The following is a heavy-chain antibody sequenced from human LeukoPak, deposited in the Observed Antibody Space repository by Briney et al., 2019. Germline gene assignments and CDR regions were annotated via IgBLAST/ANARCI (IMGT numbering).Heavy chain of an antibody. CDR3: AKSGYNRFDY. J-gene: IGHJ4*02. Sequence: AGGSLRLSCAASGFTFSSSAMSWVRQAPGKGLEWVSNIRGSGSGGSTYYADSVKGRFTISRDNSKNTLYLQMNSLRAEDTAVYYCAKSGYNRFDYWGQGTLVTVSS. CDR1: GFTFSSSA. V-gene: IGHV3-23*01. CDR2: IRGSGSGGST. D-gene: IGHD5-24*01.